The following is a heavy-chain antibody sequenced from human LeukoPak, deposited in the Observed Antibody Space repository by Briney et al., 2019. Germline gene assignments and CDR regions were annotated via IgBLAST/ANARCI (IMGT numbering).Heavy chain of an antibody. CDR3: ASTNYYETSGYYHYYFDS. V-gene: IGHV3-74*01. CDR1: GFTFSNDW. CDR2: VKSDVSVT. J-gene: IGHJ4*02. Sequence: GGSLRLSCAASGFTFSNDWIHWVRQAPGRGLVWVSRVKSDVSVTTYADSVKGRFTISRDNAKNTVYLQVTRLRAEDSDVYYCASTNYYETSGYYHYYFDSWGQGTLVTVSS. D-gene: IGHD3-22*01.